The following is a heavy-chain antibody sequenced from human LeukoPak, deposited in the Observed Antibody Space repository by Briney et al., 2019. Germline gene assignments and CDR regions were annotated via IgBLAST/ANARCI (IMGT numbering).Heavy chain of an antibody. CDR2: IYTTEQT. CDR3: VRDHD. CDR1: GFTVSDNY. J-gene: IGHJ4*02. V-gene: IGHV3-66*01. Sequence: GGSLRLSCVGSGFTVSDNYMNWVRQTPGKGLEWVSVIYTTEQTYYADSVKGRFTISRDNSQNSLYLQMNSLRDEDTAIYFCVRDHDWGQGTLVTVSS.